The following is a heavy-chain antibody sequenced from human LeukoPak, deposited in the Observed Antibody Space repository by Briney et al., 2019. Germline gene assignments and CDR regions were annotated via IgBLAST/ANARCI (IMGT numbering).Heavy chain of an antibody. J-gene: IGHJ5*02. CDR2: IYYSGST. V-gene: IGHV4-39*07. D-gene: IGHD5-18*01. CDR3: ARTRGYSYGFGGGEDNWFDP. CDR1: GGSISSSSYY. Sequence: SETLSLTSTVSGGSISSSSYYWGWIRQPPGKGLEWIGSIYYSGSTYYNPSLKSRVTISVDTSKNQFSLKLSSVTAADTAVYYCARTRGYSYGFGGGEDNWFDPWGQGTLVTVSS.